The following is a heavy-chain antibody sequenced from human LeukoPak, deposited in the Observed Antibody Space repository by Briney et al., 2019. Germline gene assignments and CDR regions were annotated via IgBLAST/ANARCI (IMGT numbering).Heavy chain of an antibody. CDR3: ARVGIAVAGPYFDY. CDR2: INHSGST. CDR1: GGSFSGYY. J-gene: IGHJ4*02. V-gene: IGHV4-34*01. Sequence: SETLSLTCAVYGGSFSGYYWNWIRQPPGKGLEWIGEINHSGSTNYNPSLKSRVTISVDTSKNQFSLELSSVTAADTAVYYCARVGIAVAGPYFDYWGQGTLVTVSS. D-gene: IGHD6-19*01.